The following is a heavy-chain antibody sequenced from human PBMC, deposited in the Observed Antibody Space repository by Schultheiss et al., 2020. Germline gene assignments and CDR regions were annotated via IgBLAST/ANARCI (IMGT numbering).Heavy chain of an antibody. J-gene: IGHJ6*02. CDR1: GGSISSYY. V-gene: IGHV4-59*01. CDR2: IHYSGST. Sequence: SETLSLTCTVSGGSISSYYWSWIRQPPGKGLEWIGYIHYSGSTNYNPSLKSRVTISVDTSKNQFSLKLSSVTAADTSVYYFARGEYSSRNYYYGMDVWGQGTTVTVSS. CDR3: ARGEYSSRNYYYGMDV. D-gene: IGHD6-13*01.